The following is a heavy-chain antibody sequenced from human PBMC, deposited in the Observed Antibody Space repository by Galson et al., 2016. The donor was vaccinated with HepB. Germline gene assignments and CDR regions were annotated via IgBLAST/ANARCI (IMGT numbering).Heavy chain of an antibody. CDR3: AGKGAGGYALDY. Sequence: CAISGDSVSSNSAAWNWIRQSPSRGLEWLGRTYYRSKWYNDYAVSVKSRITINPDTSKNQFSLQLHSVTPDDTAFYYCAGKGAGGYALDYWGQGTLVTVSS. V-gene: IGHV6-1*01. J-gene: IGHJ4*01. CDR1: GDSVSSNSAA. D-gene: IGHD6-25*01. CDR2: TYYRSKWYN.